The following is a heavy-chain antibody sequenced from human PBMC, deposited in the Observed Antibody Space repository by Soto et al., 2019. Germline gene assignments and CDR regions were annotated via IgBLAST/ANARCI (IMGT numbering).Heavy chain of an antibody. J-gene: IGHJ5*02. CDR3: ARHHPGPETWPLTYWFDP. V-gene: IGHV4-39*01. CDR1: GGSISSSSYY. CDR2: IYYSGST. D-gene: IGHD1-1*01. Sequence: QLQLQESGPGLVKPSETLSLTCTVSGGSISSSSYYWGWIRQPPGKGLEWIGSIYYSGSTYYNPSLKSRVTISVDTSKNQFSLKLSSVTAADTAVYYCARHHPGPETWPLTYWFDPWGQGTLVTVSS.